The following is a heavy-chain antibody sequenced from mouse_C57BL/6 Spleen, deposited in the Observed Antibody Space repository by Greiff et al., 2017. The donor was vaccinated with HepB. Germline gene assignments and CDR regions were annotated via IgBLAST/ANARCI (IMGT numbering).Heavy chain of an antibody. V-gene: IGHV14-4*01. CDR1: GFNIKDDY. Sequence: EVKLQQSGAELVRPGASVKLSCTASGFNIKDDYMHWVKQRPEQGLEWIGWIDPENGDTEYASKFQGKATITADTSSNTAYLQLSSLTSEDTAVYYCTTGDYDVRFAYWGQGTLVTVSA. D-gene: IGHD2-4*01. J-gene: IGHJ3*01. CDR3: TTGDYDVRFAY. CDR2: IDPENGDT.